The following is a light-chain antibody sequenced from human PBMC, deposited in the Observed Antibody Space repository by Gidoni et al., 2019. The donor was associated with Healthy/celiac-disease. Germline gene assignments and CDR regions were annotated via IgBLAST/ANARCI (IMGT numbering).Light chain of an antibody. CDR1: QSVSSTY. CDR3: QQGA. V-gene: IGKV3-20*01. CDR2: GAS. J-gene: IGKJ1*01. Sequence: ELVLTQSPGTLSLSPGERATLSCRASQSVSSTYLAWYQQKPGQAPRLLIYGASSRVTGGPDRFSGSGSGTDFTLTISRLEPEDFAVYYCQQGAFGQGTKVEMK.